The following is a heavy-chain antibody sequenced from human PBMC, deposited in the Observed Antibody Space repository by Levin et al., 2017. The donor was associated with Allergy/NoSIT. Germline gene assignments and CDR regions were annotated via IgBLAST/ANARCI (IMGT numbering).Heavy chain of an antibody. D-gene: IGHD5-18*01. CDR2: IYYSGIT. V-gene: IGHV4-59*01. Sequence: PSETLSLNCSVSGGSITNYYWSWIRQPPGKGLEWIAYIYYSGITNYNPSLKSRVTISVDTSKNQLSLKVRSVTAADTAVYYCARMGDTAMVDPFDYWGQGTLVTVSS. CDR1: GGSITNYY. CDR3: ARMGDTAMVDPFDY. J-gene: IGHJ4*02.